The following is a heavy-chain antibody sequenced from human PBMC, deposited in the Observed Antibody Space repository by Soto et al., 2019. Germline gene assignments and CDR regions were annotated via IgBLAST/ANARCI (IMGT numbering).Heavy chain of an antibody. CDR1: GGSITSSSHF. V-gene: IGHV4-39*01. CDR2: IYFTGNT. J-gene: IGHJ5*02. Sequence: SETLSLTCSASGGSITSSSHFWGWVRQPPGKGLEWIGTIYFTGNTCYTPSLKSRLTMSIDTSKNEFSLRLNSVTAADTAVYYCAGQTFTIAAASYGRSNWFDPWGPGTLVTVSS. D-gene: IGHD6-25*01. CDR3: AGQTFTIAAASYGRSNWFDP.